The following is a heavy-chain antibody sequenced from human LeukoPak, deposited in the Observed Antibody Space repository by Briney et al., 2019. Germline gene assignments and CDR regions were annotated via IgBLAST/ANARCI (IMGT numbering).Heavy chain of an antibody. V-gene: IGHV3-53*01. CDR3: ARRGGGYSHPYDY. CDR2: IYSGGTT. J-gene: IGHJ4*02. D-gene: IGHD4-23*01. CDR1: GFTVSGNY. Sequence: PGGSLRLSCAVSGFTVSGNYMSWVRQAPGKGLEWVSLIYSGGTTYYADSVKGRFTISRDDSKNTLYLQMNSLRAEDTAVYYCARRGGGYSHPYDYWGQGISVTVSS.